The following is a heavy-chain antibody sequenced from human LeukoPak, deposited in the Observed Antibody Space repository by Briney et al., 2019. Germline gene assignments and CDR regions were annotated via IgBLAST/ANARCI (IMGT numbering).Heavy chain of an antibody. CDR1: GFTFDDCD. Sequence: GGSLRLSCAASGFTFDDCDMRGVRQAPGEGLEWGCGINWNGAGTGYADSVKGRFTISRDNAKNSLYLQMNSLRAEDTAVYYCARGSPYNWNYAPFDYWGQGTLVTVSS. CDR2: INWNGAGT. J-gene: IGHJ4*02. V-gene: IGHV3-20*04. D-gene: IGHD1-7*01. CDR3: ARGSPYNWNYAPFDY.